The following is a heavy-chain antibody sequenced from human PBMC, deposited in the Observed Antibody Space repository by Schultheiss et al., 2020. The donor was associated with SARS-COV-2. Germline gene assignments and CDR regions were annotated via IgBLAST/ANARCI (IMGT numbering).Heavy chain of an antibody. Sequence: SVKVSCKASGGTFSSYTISWVRQAPGQGLEWMGRIIPILGIANYAQKFQGRVTITADKSTSTAYMELSSLRSEDTAVYYCAAGRGHWGRKGYFDLWGRGTLVTVSS. CDR2: IIPILGIA. D-gene: IGHD7-27*01. CDR1: GGTFSSYT. J-gene: IGHJ2*01. V-gene: IGHV1-69*02. CDR3: AAGRGHWGRKGYFDL.